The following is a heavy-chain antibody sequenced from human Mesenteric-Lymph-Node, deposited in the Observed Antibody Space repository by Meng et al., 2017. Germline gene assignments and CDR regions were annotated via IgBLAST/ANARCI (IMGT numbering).Heavy chain of an antibody. D-gene: IGHD1-7*01. J-gene: IGHJ4*02. CDR1: GFTVSSNY. V-gene: IGHV3-66*01. CDR3: ARDSTGNTADY. CDR2: IYSDDNT. Sequence: EVQLVESGGGVVQPVGSLRLSCAVSGFTVSSNYLPCVRQAPGKGVEWVSVIYSDDNTYYTDSVRGRFTISRNKSKNTLFLQMNSLRVEDTAMYYCARDSTGNTADYWGQGTLVTVSS.